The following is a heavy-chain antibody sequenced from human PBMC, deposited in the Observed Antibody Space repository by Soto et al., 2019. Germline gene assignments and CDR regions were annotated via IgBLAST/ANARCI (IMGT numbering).Heavy chain of an antibody. D-gene: IGHD6-13*01. Sequence: EVQLLESGGGLVQPGGSLRLSCAASGFTFSSYAMSWVRQAPGKGLEWVSAISGSGGSTYYADSVKGRFTISRDNSKNPFYRKMNSLRAEDTAVYYCAKEGQQLGGGYFDYWGQGTLVTVSS. J-gene: IGHJ4*02. CDR3: AKEGQQLGGGYFDY. CDR2: ISGSGGST. V-gene: IGHV3-23*01. CDR1: GFTFSSYA.